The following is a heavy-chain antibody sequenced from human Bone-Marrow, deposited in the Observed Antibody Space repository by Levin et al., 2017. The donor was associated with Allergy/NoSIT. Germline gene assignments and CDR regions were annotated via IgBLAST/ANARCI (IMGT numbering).Heavy chain of an antibody. CDR3: ARDDYGDYVGVY. CDR1: GFTFSSYA. J-gene: IGHJ4*02. CDR2: ISYDGSNK. Sequence: SCAASGFTFSSYAMHWVRQAPGKGLEWVAVISYDGSNKYYADSVKGRFTISRDNSKNTLYLQMNSLRAEDTAVYYCARDDYGDYVGVYWGQGTLVTVSS. D-gene: IGHD4-17*01. V-gene: IGHV3-30-3*01.